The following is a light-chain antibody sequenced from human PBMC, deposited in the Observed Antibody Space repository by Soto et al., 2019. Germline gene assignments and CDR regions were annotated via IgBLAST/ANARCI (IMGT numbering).Light chain of an antibody. Sequence: QSALTQPASVSGSPGQSITISCTRTSSDVGGYNYVSWYQQHPGKAPKLMIYDVSNRPSGVSNRFSGSKSGNTASLTISGLQAEDEADYYCSSYTSSSTVVFGGGTKLTFL. J-gene: IGLJ2*01. CDR1: SSDVGGYNY. V-gene: IGLV2-14*01. CDR2: DVS. CDR3: SSYTSSSTVV.